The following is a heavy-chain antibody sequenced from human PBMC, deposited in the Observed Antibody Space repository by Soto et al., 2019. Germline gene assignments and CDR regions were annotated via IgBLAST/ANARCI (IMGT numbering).Heavy chain of an antibody. CDR1: GFSLSTSGVG. Sequence: QITLKESGPTLVKPTQTLTLTCTFSGFSLSTSGVGVGWIRQPPGKALEWLALIYWDDDKRYSPSLKSRLTITTDTSKNQVGLTLATMDPVDTATYYCAHSLIPNWGARGAFDYWGQGTLVTVSS. CDR3: AHSLIPNWGARGAFDY. CDR2: IYWDDDK. D-gene: IGHD7-27*01. V-gene: IGHV2-5*02. J-gene: IGHJ4*02.